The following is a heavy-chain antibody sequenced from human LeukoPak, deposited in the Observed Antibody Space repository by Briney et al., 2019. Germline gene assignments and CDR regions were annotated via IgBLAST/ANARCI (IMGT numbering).Heavy chain of an antibody. V-gene: IGHV3-30-3*01. CDR1: GFTFSSYA. CDR2: ISYDGSNK. CDR3: ARSMVRGVIGSHFDY. Sequence: GRSLRLSCAASGFTFSSYAMHWVRQAPGKGLEWVAVISYDGSNKYYADSVKGRFTISRDDSKNTLYLQMNSLRVEDTAVYYCARSMVRGVIGSHFDYWGQGTLVTVSS. D-gene: IGHD3-10*01. J-gene: IGHJ4*02.